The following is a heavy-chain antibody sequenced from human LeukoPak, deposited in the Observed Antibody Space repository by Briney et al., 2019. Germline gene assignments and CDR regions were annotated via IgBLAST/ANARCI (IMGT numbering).Heavy chain of an antibody. D-gene: IGHD2/OR15-2a*01. CDR2: IKQDGSEK. Sequence: GGSLRLSCAASGFTFSSYWMSWVRQAPGKGLEWVANIKQDGSEKYYVDSVKGRFTISRDNAKNSLYLQMNSLRAEDTAVYYCATVLYYYYYYGMEVWGQGTTATVSS. V-gene: IGHV3-7*01. J-gene: IGHJ6*02. CDR1: GFTFSSYW. CDR3: ATVLYYYYYYGMEV.